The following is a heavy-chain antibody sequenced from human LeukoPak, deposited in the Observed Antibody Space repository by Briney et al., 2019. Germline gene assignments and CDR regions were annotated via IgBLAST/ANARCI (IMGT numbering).Heavy chain of an antibody. CDR2: ISSSSSYI. D-gene: IGHD3-16*02. Sequence: GGSLRLSCTASGFTFGDYAMSWFRQAPGKGLEWVSSISSSSSYIYYADSVKGRFTISRDNAKNSLYLQMNSLRAEDTAVYYCARGIEGVLGAFDIWGQGTMVTVSS. CDR1: GFTFGDYA. CDR3: ARGIEGVLGAFDI. V-gene: IGHV3-21*01. J-gene: IGHJ3*02.